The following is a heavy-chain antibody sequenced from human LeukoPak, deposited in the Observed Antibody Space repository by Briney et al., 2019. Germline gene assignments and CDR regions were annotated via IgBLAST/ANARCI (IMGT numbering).Heavy chain of an antibody. V-gene: IGHV1-69*05. Sequence: SVKVSCKASGGTFSSYAISWVRQAPGQGLEWMGGIIPIFGTANYAQKFQGRVTITTDESTSTAYMELSSLRSEDTAVYCCASMVVAATKRAGYFDYWGQGTLVTVSS. CDR1: GGTFSSYA. CDR3: ASMVVAATKRAGYFDY. CDR2: IIPIFGTA. D-gene: IGHD2-15*01. J-gene: IGHJ4*02.